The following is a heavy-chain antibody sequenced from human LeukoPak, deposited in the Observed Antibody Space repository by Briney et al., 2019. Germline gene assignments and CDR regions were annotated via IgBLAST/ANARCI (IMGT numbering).Heavy chain of an antibody. Sequence: GGSLRLTCAASGFSFSSYAMSWVRQAPGKGLERVTAISGSGGSTYYADSVKGRFTISRDNSKNTLFLQMNSLRADDTAVYYCAKGGASGGPHRADYWGQGTLVTVSS. D-gene: IGHD2-15*01. CDR2: ISGSGGST. J-gene: IGHJ4*02. V-gene: IGHV3-23*01. CDR3: AKGGASGGPHRADY. CDR1: GFSFSSYA.